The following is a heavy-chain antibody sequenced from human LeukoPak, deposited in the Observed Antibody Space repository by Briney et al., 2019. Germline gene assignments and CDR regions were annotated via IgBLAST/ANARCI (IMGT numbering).Heavy chain of an antibody. CDR3: ARRAGEGYMDV. J-gene: IGHJ6*03. D-gene: IGHD3-10*01. V-gene: IGHV5-51*01. CDR2: IYPGDSDT. CDR1: VYTFTSYW. Sequence: LGTPLQISAQASVYTFTSYWIGWVRRLHRKGLEGMGIIYPGDSDTRYRPSFQAQDPISADKSISTAYLQWSSLKASDTAMYYCARRAGEGYMDVWGKGTTVTVSS.